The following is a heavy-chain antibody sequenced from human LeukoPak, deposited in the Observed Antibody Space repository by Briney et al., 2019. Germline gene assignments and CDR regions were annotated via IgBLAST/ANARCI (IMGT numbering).Heavy chain of an antibody. J-gene: IGHJ4*01. CDR2: IWSDATNR. Sequence: GGSLRLSCAASGFTFSSYGMHWVRQAPGKGLEWVAVIWSDATNRFYAESVKGRFTISRDNSQNTVFLQMNSLRVKDTAIYYCARDAQRGFDYSNSLKNWGHGTLVTVSS. V-gene: IGHV3-33*01. D-gene: IGHD4-11*01. CDR1: GFTFSSYG. CDR3: ARDAQRGFDYSNSLKN.